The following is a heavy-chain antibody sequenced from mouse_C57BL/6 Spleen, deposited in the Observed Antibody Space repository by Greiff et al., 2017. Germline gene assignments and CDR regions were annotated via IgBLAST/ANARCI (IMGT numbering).Heavy chain of an antibody. D-gene: IGHD2-4*01. CDR1: GFNIKDYY. Sequence: EVKLMESGAELVRPGASVKLSCTASGFNIKDYYMHWVKQRPEQGLEWIGRIDPADGDTEYAPKFQGTAPMTADTSSNTASLQLSILASEDTAGYYCSTRGDYDVGYWGQGTTLTVSA. CDR3: STRGDYDVGY. J-gene: IGHJ2*01. V-gene: IGHV14-1*01. CDR2: IDPADGDT.